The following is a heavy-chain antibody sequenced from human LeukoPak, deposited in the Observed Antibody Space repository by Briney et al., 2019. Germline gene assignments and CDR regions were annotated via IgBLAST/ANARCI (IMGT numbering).Heavy chain of an antibody. CDR2: INPNSGGT. CDR1: GYTFSGNY. CDR3: ARDHCTTTGCYEDYYYGLDV. Sequence: GASVKVSCKASGYTFSGNYIQWVRQAPGQGLEWMGWINPNSGGTTYAQNFQGRVTMTRGTSISTAYMELNRLTSDDTAVYYCARDHCTTTGCYEDYYYGLDVWGQGTTVTVSS. D-gene: IGHD2-2*01. V-gene: IGHV1-2*02. J-gene: IGHJ6*02.